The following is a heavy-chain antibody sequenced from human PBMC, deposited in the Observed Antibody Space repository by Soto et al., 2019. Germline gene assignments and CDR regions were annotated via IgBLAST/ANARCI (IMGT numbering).Heavy chain of an antibody. CDR1: GFTFSIHG. V-gene: IGHV3-30*18. CDR2: ISNDGNKK. D-gene: IGHD3-3*01. Sequence: LRLSCAASGFTFSIHGMHWVRQTPGKGLEWVAVISNDGNKKYYVESVEGRFSISRDNSKSIVYLQMNNVRIEDTAKYYCAKDKVPYYDFWSGQRWFDPWGQGTQVTVSS. J-gene: IGHJ5*02. CDR3: AKDKVPYYDFWSGQRWFDP.